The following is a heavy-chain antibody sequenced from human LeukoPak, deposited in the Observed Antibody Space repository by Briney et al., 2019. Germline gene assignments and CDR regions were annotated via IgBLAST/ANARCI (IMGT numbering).Heavy chain of an antibody. CDR2: IRGHNGDT. Sequence: GASVKVSCKASGYTFASYVISWVRQAPGQGLEWMGWIRGHNGDTNYAQNFQDRVTMTTDTSTNTAYMEMRSLRSDDTAIYYCARGGWWDPNRHAFDLWGQGTVVTVSS. CDR1: GYTFASYV. CDR3: ARGGWWDPNRHAFDL. J-gene: IGHJ3*01. V-gene: IGHV1-18*01. D-gene: IGHD2-15*01.